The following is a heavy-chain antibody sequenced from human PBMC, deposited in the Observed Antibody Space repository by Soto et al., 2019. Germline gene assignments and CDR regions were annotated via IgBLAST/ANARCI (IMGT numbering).Heavy chain of an antibody. CDR1: GFSLSTSGVG. CDR2: IYWSGDE. V-gene: IGHV2-5*01. J-gene: IGHJ3*02. Sequence: SGPTLVNPTHTLTLTCSFSGFSLSTSGVGVGWIRQSPGKALEWLALIYWSGDEHYRPSLKSRLSITMDTSKNHVVLIMTDMDPVDTATYYCARGLATLPVFAFDIWGQGTMVTVSS. D-gene: IGHD6-6*01. CDR3: ARGLATLPVFAFDI.